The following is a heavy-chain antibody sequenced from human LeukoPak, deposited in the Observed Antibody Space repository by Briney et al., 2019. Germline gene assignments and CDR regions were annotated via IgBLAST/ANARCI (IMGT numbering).Heavy chain of an antibody. V-gene: IGHV4-31*03. CDR2: MYYGGST. CDR1: GVSIRDDDYY. D-gene: IGHD1-1*01. CDR3: ARYNGAHGFDN. J-gene: IGHJ4*02. Sequence: SETLSLTCIVSGVSIRDDDYYWSWIRQHPGKGLEWIGYMYYGGSTYYNPSLKSRVTISLDTSKNQFSLKVSSVTAADTAVYFCARYNGAHGFDNWGQGILVTVSS.